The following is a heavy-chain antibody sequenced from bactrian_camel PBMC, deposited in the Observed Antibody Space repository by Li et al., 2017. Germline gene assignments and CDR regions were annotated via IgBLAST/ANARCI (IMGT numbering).Heavy chain of an antibody. CDR2: IYTGTSRT. Sequence: VQLVESGGGSVQTGQSLRLSCAVSGYTSSSNCMGWIRQAPGKAREGLAAIYTGTSRTTYADSVKGRFTISQDNAKNTVYLQMNSLKPEDTAVYYCTADEVCYSGSWRAIHWGQGTQVTVS. V-gene: IGHV3S40*01. CDR1: GYTSSSNC. D-gene: IGHD1*01. CDR3: TADEVCYSGSWRAIH. J-gene: IGHJ4*01.